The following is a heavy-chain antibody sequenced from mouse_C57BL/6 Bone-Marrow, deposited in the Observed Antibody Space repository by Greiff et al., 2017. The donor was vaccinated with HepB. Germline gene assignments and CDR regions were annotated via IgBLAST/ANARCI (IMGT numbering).Heavy chain of an antibody. J-gene: IGHJ1*03. CDR2: IDPENGDT. Sequence: EVQLKESGAELVRPGASVKLSCTASGFNIKDDYMHWVKQRPEQGLEWIGWIDPENGDTEYASKFQGKATITADTSSNTAYLQLSSLTSEDTAVYYCTGYYGSSCYWYFDVWGTGTTVTVSS. D-gene: IGHD1-1*01. V-gene: IGHV14-4*01. CDR3: TGYYGSSCYWYFDV. CDR1: GFNIKDDY.